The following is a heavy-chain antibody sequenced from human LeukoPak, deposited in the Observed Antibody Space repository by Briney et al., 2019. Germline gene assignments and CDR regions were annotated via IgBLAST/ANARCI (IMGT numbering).Heavy chain of an antibody. V-gene: IGHV4-59*01. J-gene: IGHJ5*02. CDR3: ARAVRRVVSNWFDP. CDR2: IYYSGST. D-gene: IGHD2-15*01. CDR1: GGSISSYY. Sequence: SETLPLTCTVSGGSISSYYWSWIRQPPGKGLEWIGYIYYSGSTNYNPSLKSRVTISVDTSKNQFSLKLSSVTAADTAVYYCARAVRRVVSNWFDPWGQGTLVTVSS.